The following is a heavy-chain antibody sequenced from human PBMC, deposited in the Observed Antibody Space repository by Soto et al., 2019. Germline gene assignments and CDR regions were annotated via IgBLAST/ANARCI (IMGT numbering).Heavy chain of an antibody. V-gene: IGHV4-59*08. CDR3: ASRSSGWYYGLEV. Sequence: PSETLSLTCPLSFGSISSYYLRWIRQPPVKGLEWIGFREYSGSTSYNPSLKSRVTISVDTSKNQFSLKLSSVTAADTAVYYCASRSSGWYYGLEVWGQGTTVTVSS. CDR2: REYSGST. J-gene: IGHJ6*02. CDR1: FGSISSYY. D-gene: IGHD6-19*01.